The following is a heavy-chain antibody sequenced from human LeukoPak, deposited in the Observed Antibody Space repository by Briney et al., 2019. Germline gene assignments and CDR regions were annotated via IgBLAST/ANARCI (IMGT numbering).Heavy chain of an antibody. CDR1: GFTFSSYA. Sequence: GGSLRLSCAASGFTFSSYAMHWVRQAPGKGLEWMAVIPYDGSNKYYADSVKGRFTISRDNSKNTLYLQMNSLRAEDTAVYNCAREGHSAGFDYWGQGTLVTVSS. CDR2: IPYDGSNK. CDR3: AREGHSAGFDY. V-gene: IGHV3-30-3*01. J-gene: IGHJ4*02. D-gene: IGHD6-13*01.